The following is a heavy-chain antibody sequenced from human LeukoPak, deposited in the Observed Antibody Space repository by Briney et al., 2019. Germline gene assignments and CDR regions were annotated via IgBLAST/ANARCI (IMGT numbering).Heavy chain of an antibody. Sequence: ASVKVSCKASGYTFTGYYMHWVRQAPGQGLEWMGWINPNSGGTNYAQKFQGRVTMTRDTSISTAYMELSRLRSDDTAVYYCARRGAGAGTNYYYYMDAWGKGTTVTVSS. CDR1: GYTFTGYY. CDR2: INPNSGGT. J-gene: IGHJ6*03. D-gene: IGHD3-10*01. V-gene: IGHV1-2*02. CDR3: ARRGAGAGTNYYYYMDA.